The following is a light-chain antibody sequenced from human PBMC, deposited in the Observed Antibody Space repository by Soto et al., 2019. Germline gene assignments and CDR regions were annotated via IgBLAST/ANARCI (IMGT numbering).Light chain of an antibody. Sequence: QSVLTQPPSASGTPGQRVAISCSGSNSNIGGGNAVYWYQQVPGTAPKLLIHHNSLRPSGVPDRFSGSKSGTSGSLAIAGLQAEDEGDYYCQSYDSSLSGYVFGTGTKVTVL. J-gene: IGLJ1*01. CDR1: NSNIGGGNA. CDR3: QSYDSSLSGYV. CDR2: HNS. V-gene: IGLV1-40*01.